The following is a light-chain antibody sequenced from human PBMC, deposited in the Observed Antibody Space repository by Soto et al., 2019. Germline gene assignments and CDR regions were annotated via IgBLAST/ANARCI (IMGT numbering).Light chain of an antibody. Sequence: DIQMTQSPSTLSASVGERITITCRASQSISGWMAWYQQKPGLAPRILIYDASTLESGVPSRFSGSGSGTHFTLTISSLQTDDFATYYCQQYKNYPYTFGQGTKLAIK. V-gene: IGKV1-5*01. CDR3: QQYKNYPYT. J-gene: IGKJ2*01. CDR2: DAS. CDR1: QSISGW.